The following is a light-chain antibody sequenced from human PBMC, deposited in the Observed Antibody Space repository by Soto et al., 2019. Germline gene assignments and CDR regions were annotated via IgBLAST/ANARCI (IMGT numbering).Light chain of an antibody. CDR3: QQYGRSGT. V-gene: IGKV3-20*01. Sequence: GWTLSPGTLSLSPGERATLSCRASQSVSNNYLAWYQQKPGQAPRLLIYGASNRATGIPDRFSGSGSGTDFTLTISRLEPEDIAVYYCQQYGRSGTFGQGTKVDIK. CDR2: GAS. CDR1: QSVSNNY. J-gene: IGKJ1*01.